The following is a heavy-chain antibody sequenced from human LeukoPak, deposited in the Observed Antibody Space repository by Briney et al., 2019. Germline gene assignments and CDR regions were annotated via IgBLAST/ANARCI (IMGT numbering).Heavy chain of an antibody. CDR2: IIPIFGTA. Sequence: SVKVSRKASGGTFSSYAISWVRQAPGQGLEWMGGIIPIFGTANYAQKFQGRVTIATDESTSTAYMELSSLRSEDTAVYYCARGRGAYWCGELLTKDYYYYYMYVWGKGTTVTVS. D-gene: IGHD3-10*01. J-gene: IGHJ6*03. V-gene: IGHV1-69*05. CDR3: ARGRGAYWCGELLTKDYYYYYMYV. CDR1: GGTFSSYA.